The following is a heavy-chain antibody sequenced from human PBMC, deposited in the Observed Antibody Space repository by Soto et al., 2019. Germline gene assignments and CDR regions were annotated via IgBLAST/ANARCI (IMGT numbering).Heavy chain of an antibody. J-gene: IGHJ6*03. Sequence: GSLRLSCAASGFTFSSYGMNWVRQAPGKGLEWLSSIRSSGGYIYYADSVKGRFTISRDNAENSLHLQMNSLRAEDTAVYYCAKGVRQLTNYYMDVWGKGTTLTVSS. CDR1: GFTFSSYG. V-gene: IGHV3-21*01. D-gene: IGHD6-6*01. CDR2: IRSSGGYI. CDR3: AKGVRQLTNYYMDV.